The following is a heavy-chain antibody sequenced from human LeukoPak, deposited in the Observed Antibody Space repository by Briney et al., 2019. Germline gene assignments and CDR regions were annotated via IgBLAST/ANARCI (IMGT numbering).Heavy chain of an antibody. CDR3: ARASDFWSGYPAAGSFDY. CDR2: IIPILGIA. D-gene: IGHD3-3*01. CDR1: GGTFSSYA. J-gene: IGHJ4*02. Sequence: ASVKVSCKASGGTFSSYAISWVRQAPGQGLEWMGRIIPILGIANYAQKFQGRVTITADKSTSTAYMELSSLRSEDTAVDYCARASDFWSGYPAAGSFDYWGQGTLVTVSS. V-gene: IGHV1-69*04.